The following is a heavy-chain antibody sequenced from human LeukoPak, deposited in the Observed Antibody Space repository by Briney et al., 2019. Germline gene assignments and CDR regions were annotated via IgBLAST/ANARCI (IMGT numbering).Heavy chain of an antibody. CDR2: IYYSGST. V-gene: IGHV4-31*03. CDR1: GVSISSGGYY. CDR3: ARDYDFQDPHYYYYGMDV. D-gene: IGHD3-16*01. J-gene: IGHJ6*02. Sequence: PSETLSLTCTASGVSISSGGYYWSWIRQHPGKGLEWIGYIYYSGSTYYNPSLKSRVTISVDTSKNQFSLKLSSVTAADTAVYYCARDYDFQDPHYYYYGMDVWGQGTTVTVSS.